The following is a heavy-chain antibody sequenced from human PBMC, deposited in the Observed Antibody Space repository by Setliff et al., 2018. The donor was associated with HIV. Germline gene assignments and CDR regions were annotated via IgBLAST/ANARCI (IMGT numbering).Heavy chain of an antibody. CDR3: ARYSPRGYTLTGPY. CDR1: SGSVSRSDYY. J-gene: IGHJ4*02. Sequence: SETLSLTCTVSSGSVSRSDYYWGWIRQTPGKGLEWIGSIYWSGLTFYNPSLKSRVTISVDTSKNQFSLRLNSVTAADTAVYYCARYSPRGYTLTGPYWGQGTLVTVSS. D-gene: IGHD6-25*01. V-gene: IGHV4-39*01. CDR2: IYWSGLT.